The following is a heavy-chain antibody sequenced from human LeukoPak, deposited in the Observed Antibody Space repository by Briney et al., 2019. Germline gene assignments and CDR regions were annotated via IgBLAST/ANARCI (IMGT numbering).Heavy chain of an antibody. CDR2: IHYSGST. CDR1: GDSIIGYY. CDR3: ARGERLGPDF. D-gene: IGHD1-1*01. Sequence: PSETLSLTCTVSGDSIIGYYWSWIRQPPGKGLEWIGYIHYSGSTNYNPSLQSRVTISVDTSRSHFSLKLSSATAAGTAVYYCARGERLGPDFWGQGTLVTVSS. J-gene: IGHJ4*02. V-gene: IGHV4-59*01.